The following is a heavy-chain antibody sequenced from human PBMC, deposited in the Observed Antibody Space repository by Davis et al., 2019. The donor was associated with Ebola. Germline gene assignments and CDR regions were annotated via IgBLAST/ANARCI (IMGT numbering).Heavy chain of an antibody. CDR2: ISGSGGST. V-gene: IGHV3-23*01. CDR1: GFTFGDYA. CDR3: AREWGEMATIRPLPEYYYYGMDV. J-gene: IGHJ6*02. Sequence: PGGSLRLSCTASGFTFGDYAMSWFRQAPGKGLEWVSAISGSGGSTYYADSVKGRFTISRDNSKNTLYLQMNSLRAEDTAVYYCAREWGEMATIRPLPEYYYYGMDVWGQGTTVTVSS. D-gene: IGHD5-24*01.